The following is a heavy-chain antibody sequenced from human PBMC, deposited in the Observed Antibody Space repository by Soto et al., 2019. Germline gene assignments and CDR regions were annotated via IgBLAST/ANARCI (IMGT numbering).Heavy chain of an antibody. D-gene: IGHD3-10*01. CDR3: ARLAGPGEYYFDY. V-gene: IGHV4-34*01. Sequence: SATLSLTCAVYGGSFSGYYWSWIRQPPGKGLEWIGEIYYSGSTYYNPSLKSRVTISVDTSKNQFSLKLSSVTAADTAVYYCARLAGPGEYYFDYWGQGTLVTVSS. CDR1: GGSFSGYY. CDR2: IYYSGST. J-gene: IGHJ4*02.